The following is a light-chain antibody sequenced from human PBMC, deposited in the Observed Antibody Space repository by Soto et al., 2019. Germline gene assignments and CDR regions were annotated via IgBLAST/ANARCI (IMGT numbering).Light chain of an antibody. Sequence: ETVMTQSPATLSVSPGDRATLSCSASQSVSYNLAWYQQKPGQAPRLLIYDASTRATGIPARFSGSASGTEFTLTISSLLSEDFAVYYCQQYNTWPLTFGGGTKVEMK. J-gene: IGKJ4*01. CDR1: QSVSYN. V-gene: IGKV3D-15*01. CDR2: DAS. CDR3: QQYNTWPLT.